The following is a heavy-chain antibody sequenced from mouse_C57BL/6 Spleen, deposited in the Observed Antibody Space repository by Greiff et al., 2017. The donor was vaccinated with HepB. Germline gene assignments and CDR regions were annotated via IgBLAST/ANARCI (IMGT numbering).Heavy chain of an antibody. CDR2: IDPSDSYT. Sequence: QVQLQQPGAELVMPGASVKLSCKASGYTFTSYWMHWVKQRPGQGLEWIGEIDPSDSYTNYNQKFKGKSTLTVDKSSSTAYMQLSSLTSEDSAVYYCARRKGYDGYPYCFDYWGQGTTLTVSS. J-gene: IGHJ2*01. V-gene: IGHV1-69*01. CDR1: GYTFTSYW. D-gene: IGHD2-3*01. CDR3: ARRKGYDGYPYCFDY.